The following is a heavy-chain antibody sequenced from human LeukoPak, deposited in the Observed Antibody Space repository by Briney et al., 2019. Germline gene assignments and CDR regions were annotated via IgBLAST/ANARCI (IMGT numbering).Heavy chain of an antibody. Sequence: GGSLRLSCAASGFTFSSYAMHWVRQAPGKGLEWGAVISYDGSNKYYADSVKGRFTISRDNSKNTLYLQMNSLRAEDTAVYYCAREGRTEDAFDIWGQGTMVTVSS. D-gene: IGHD1-1*01. CDR2: ISYDGSNK. CDR1: GFTFSSYA. J-gene: IGHJ3*02. CDR3: AREGRTEDAFDI. V-gene: IGHV3-30-3*01.